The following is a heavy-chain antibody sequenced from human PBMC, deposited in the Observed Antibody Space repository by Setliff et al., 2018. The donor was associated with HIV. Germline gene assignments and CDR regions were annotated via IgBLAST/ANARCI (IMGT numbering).Heavy chain of an antibody. D-gene: IGHD3-16*01. J-gene: IGHJ4*02. CDR1: GGSISSSTYY. CDR3: ARGDRLASEVLAY. Sequence: NPSETLSLTCSVSGGSISSSTYYWGWIRQPPGQGLEWIGSIYHSGFTYHNPSLKSRITLSVDTSKNQFSLKLSSVTAADTAVYYCARGDRLASEVLAYWGQGTLVTVSS. CDR2: IYHSGFT. V-gene: IGHV4-39*01.